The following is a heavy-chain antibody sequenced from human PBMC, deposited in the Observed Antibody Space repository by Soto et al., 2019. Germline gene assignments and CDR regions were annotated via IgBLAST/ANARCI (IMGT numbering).Heavy chain of an antibody. D-gene: IGHD6-13*01. V-gene: IGHV4-31*03. CDR3: ARAAATGTFIFDY. CDR1: GGSISSGGYY. J-gene: IGHJ4*02. Sequence: QVQLQESGPGLVKPSQTLSLTCTVSGGSISSGGYYWSWIRQHPGKGLEWIGYIYYSGTTYYNPSHKSRVTISLDTSKNQFSLKLSSATAADTAVYYCARAAATGTFIFDYWGQGTLVTVSS. CDR2: IYYSGTT.